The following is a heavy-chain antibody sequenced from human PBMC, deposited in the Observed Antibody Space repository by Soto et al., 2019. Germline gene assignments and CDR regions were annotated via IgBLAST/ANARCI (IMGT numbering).Heavy chain of an antibody. J-gene: IGHJ6*02. V-gene: IGHV4-39*01. Sequence: PSETLSLTCTFSGGSISSTNHYWGWIRQPPGKGLEWIGSIYYSGSTYYNPSLKSRVTISVNTSKHQFSLKLNSVTAADTAMYHCARQGWSAGGGMDVWGQGTTVTVSS. D-gene: IGHD3-3*01. CDR1: GGSISSTNHY. CDR2: IYYSGST. CDR3: ARQGWSAGGGMDV.